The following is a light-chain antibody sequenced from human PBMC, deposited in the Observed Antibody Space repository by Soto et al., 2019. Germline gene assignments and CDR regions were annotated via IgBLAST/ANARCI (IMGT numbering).Light chain of an antibody. CDR3: QHYNSYSEA. CDR1: QTISSW. CDR2: KAS. J-gene: IGKJ1*01. V-gene: IGKV1-5*03. Sequence: DIQMTRSQYTLDASVGARITITCRASQTISSWLAWYQQKPGKAPKLLIYKASTLKSGVPSRFSGSGSGTEFTLTSSSLQPDDFATYYCQHYNSYSEAFGQGTKVDIK.